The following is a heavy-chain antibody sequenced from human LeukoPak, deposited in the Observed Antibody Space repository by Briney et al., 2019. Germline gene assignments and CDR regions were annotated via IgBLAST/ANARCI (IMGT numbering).Heavy chain of an antibody. CDR2: ISGSGGAT. D-gene: IGHD2-21*02. CDR1: GFTFSSYA. Sequence: GGSLRLSCAASGFTFSSYAMNWVRQAPGKGLEWVSGISGSGGATYYADSVKGRFTISRDNSKNTLYLQMNSLRAEDTAVCYCARDPLTYCGGDCFPPVLGLKIDYWGQGTLVTVSS. V-gene: IGHV3-23*01. J-gene: IGHJ4*02. CDR3: ARDPLTYCGGDCFPPVLGLKIDY.